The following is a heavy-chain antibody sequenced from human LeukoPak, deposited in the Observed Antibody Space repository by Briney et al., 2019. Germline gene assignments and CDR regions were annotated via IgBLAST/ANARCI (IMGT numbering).Heavy chain of an antibody. CDR3: ARGGRYYDSSGLSY. Sequence: GGSLRLSCAASGFTFSSYAMSWIRQGPGKGLEWVSGISDSGGSSYYADSVKGRFTISRDNAKNSLYLQMNSLRAEDTAVYYCARGGRYYDSSGLSYWGQGTLVTVSS. J-gene: IGHJ4*02. CDR2: ISDSGGSS. CDR1: GFTFSSYA. V-gene: IGHV3-23*01. D-gene: IGHD3-22*01.